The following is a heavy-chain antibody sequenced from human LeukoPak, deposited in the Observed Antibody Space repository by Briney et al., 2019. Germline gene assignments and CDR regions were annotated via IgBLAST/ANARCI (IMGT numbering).Heavy chain of an antibody. CDR1: GFTFSTFA. Sequence: TGGSLRLSCAASGFTFSTFAMIWVRQPPGKGLEWVSSIFPSGGEIHYADSVKGRFTISRDNSKNTLYLQMNSLRAEDTAVYYCARDRGYGDYYYYYYMDVWGKGTTVTVSS. CDR2: IFPSGGEI. V-gene: IGHV3-23*01. D-gene: IGHD4-17*01. CDR3: ARDRGYGDYYYYYYMDV. J-gene: IGHJ6*03.